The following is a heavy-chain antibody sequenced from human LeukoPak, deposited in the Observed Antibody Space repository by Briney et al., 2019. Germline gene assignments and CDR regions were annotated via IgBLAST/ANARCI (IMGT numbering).Heavy chain of an antibody. J-gene: IGHJ4*02. V-gene: IGHV1-18*04. CDR1: GYTFTNYG. D-gene: IGHD5-24*01. CDR2: ISGYNGYA. Sequence: GASVKVSCKASGYTFTNYGISWVRQAPGQRLEWMGWISGYNGYANYAQKFQGRVTMTTDTSTSTAYMELRSLRSDDTAMYYCARMEMATAIFDYWGQGTLVTVSS. CDR3: ARMEMATAIFDY.